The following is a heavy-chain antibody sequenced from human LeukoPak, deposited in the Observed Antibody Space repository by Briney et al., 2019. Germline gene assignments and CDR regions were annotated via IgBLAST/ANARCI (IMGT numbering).Heavy chain of an antibody. CDR3: ARVSVRDSSGYYYYGMDV. D-gene: IGHD3-22*01. CDR1: GYTFTSYD. J-gene: IGHJ6*02. V-gene: IGHV1-18*01. CDR2: ISAYNGNT. Sequence: ASVKVSCKASGYTFTSYDISWVRQAPGQGLEWMGWISAYNGNTNYAQKLQGRVTMTTDTSTSTAYMELSRLRSDDTAVYYCARVSVRDSSGYYYYGMDVWGQGTTVTVSS.